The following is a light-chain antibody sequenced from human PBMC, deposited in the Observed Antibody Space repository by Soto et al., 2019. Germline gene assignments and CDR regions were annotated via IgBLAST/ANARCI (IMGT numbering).Light chain of an antibody. V-gene: IGKV3-20*01. Sequence: ETVLTQSPGSLSLSLGDRATLSCRASQTVSNSYLAWYQEKPGQAPRLLIYGTSRRATGIPDRFSGSGSGTDFTLTINRLEPEDFVIYYCQQYGSSPWTFGQGTKVEIK. CDR1: QTVSNSY. CDR3: QQYGSSPWT. J-gene: IGKJ1*01. CDR2: GTS.